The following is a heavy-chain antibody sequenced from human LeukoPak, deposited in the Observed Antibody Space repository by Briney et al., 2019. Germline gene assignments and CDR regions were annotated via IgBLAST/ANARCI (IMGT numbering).Heavy chain of an antibody. CDR1: GFRVSGYD. CDR3: AREYYGVIFSHYLDV. Sequence: GGSLRLSCAASGFRVSGYDLNWIRQAPGKGLEWIAYISISSSNIHYADSVRGRFTISRDNANNSLYLQLSSLRVEDTAVYYCAREYYGVIFSHYLDVWGKGATVTVSS. D-gene: IGHD3-9*01. CDR2: ISISSSNI. V-gene: IGHV3-11*06. J-gene: IGHJ6*04.